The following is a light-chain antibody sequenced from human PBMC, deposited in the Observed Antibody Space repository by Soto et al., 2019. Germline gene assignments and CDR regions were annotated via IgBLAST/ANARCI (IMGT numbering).Light chain of an antibody. CDR2: DAS. J-gene: IGKJ5*01. CDR3: QQYDNLPPFT. V-gene: IGKV1-33*01. Sequence: DIQMTQSPSSLSASVGDRVTITCRASQDINNFLKWYQQKPVKAPKLLIYDASNLETGGPSRFSGSGSGTDFTFTISSLQHEDNATYYCQQYDNLPPFTFGQGTRLEI. CDR1: QDINNF.